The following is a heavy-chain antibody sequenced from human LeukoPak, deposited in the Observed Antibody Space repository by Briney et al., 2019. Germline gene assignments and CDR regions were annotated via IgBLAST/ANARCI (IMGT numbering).Heavy chain of an antibody. CDR3: ARANRGYSLGTGNFDY. Sequence: ASVKVSCKASGYTFTSYDINWVRQATGQGLEWMGWMNPNSGNTGYAQKFQGRVTMTRNTSISTAYMELSSLRSEDTAVYYCARANRGYSLGTGNFDYWGQGTLVTVSS. CDR2: MNPNSGNT. D-gene: IGHD5-18*01. V-gene: IGHV1-8*01. CDR1: GYTFTSYD. J-gene: IGHJ4*02.